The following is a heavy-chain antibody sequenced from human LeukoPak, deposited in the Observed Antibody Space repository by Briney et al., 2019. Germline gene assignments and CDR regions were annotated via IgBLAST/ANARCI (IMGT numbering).Heavy chain of an antibody. D-gene: IGHD6-19*01. CDR3: ARVASSGWYWGY. CDR2: ISSSGSTI. CDR1: GFTFSSYE. Sequence: GGSLRLSCAASGFTFSSYEMNWVRQAPGKGLEWVSYISSSGSTIYYADSVKGRFTISRDNAKNSLYLQMDSLRAEDTAVYYCARVASSGWYWGYWGQGTLVTVSS. J-gene: IGHJ4*02. V-gene: IGHV3-48*03.